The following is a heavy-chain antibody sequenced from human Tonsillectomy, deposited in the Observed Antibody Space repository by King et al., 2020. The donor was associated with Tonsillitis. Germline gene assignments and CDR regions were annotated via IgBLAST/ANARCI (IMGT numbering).Heavy chain of an antibody. D-gene: IGHD3-16*01. V-gene: IGHV3-9*01. Sequence: QLVESGGGLVQPGRSLRLSCVVSGFTFDDYAMHWVRQAPGKGLEWVSGISWNSGSIGYADSVKGRFTISRDNAKNSLFLQMNSLRAEDTALYFCTKDWGPSIFCSFDSWGQGTLVTVSS. CDR3: TKDWGPSIFCSFDS. CDR1: GFTFDDYA. J-gene: IGHJ4*02. CDR2: ISWNSGSI.